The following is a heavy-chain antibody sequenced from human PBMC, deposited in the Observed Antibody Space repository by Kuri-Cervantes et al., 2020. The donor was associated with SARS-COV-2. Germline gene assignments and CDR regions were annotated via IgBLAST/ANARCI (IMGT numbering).Heavy chain of an antibody. CDR2: ISSSSSYI. Sequence: GGSLRLTCAASGFTFSSYSMNWVLQAPGKGLEWVSSISSSSSYIYYADSVKGRFTISRDNAKNSLYLQMNSLRAEDTAVYYCARGELGISDYWGQGTLVTVSS. CDR1: GFTFSSYS. CDR3: ARGELGISDY. J-gene: IGHJ4*02. V-gene: IGHV3-21*01. D-gene: IGHD7-27*01.